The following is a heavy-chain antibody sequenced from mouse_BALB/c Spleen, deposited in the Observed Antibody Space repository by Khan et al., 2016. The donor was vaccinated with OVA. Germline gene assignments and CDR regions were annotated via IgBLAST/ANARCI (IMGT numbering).Heavy chain of an antibody. CDR3: ARSFLYGSRPWFGY. CDR1: GYPLTSYW. Sequence: QVQLQQPGAELVKPGATVKLSCKASGYPLTSYWLHWMKQRPGQGLEWIGEINPSDSYTNYTQKFKGKATLTVDKSSSTTYMQLSSLTSEDSAVYYCARSFLYGSRPWFGYWGQGTLVTVSA. V-gene: IGHV1-69*02. CDR2: INPSDSYT. J-gene: IGHJ3*01. D-gene: IGHD1-1*01.